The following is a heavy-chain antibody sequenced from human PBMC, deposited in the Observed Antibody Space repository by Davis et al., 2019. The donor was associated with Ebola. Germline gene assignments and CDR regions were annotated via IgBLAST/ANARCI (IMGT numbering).Heavy chain of an antibody. CDR3: AKDSHAGYYYGSGSYYYFDY. V-gene: IGHV3-30*18. CDR1: GFTFSSYG. CDR2: ISYDGSNK. Sequence: GESLKISCAASGFTFSSYGMHWVRQAPGKGLEWVAVISYDGSNKYYADSVKGRFTISRDNSKNTLYLQMNSLRAEDTAVYYCAKDSHAGYYYGSGSYYYFDYWGQGTLVTVSS. D-gene: IGHD3-10*01. J-gene: IGHJ4*02.